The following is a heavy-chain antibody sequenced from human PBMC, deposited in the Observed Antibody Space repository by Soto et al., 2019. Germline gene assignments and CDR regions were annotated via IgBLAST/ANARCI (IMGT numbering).Heavy chain of an antibody. D-gene: IGHD1-1*01. CDR1: GFTFSSYG. V-gene: IGHV3-30*18. Sequence: QVQLVESGGGVVQPGRSLRLSCAASGFTFSSYGMHWVRQAPGKGLEWAAVISYDGSNKYYADSVKGRFTISRDNSKNTLYLQMNSLRAEDTAVYYCAKELYRYNWSDGYYGMDVWGQGTTVTVSS. CDR2: ISYDGSNK. CDR3: AKELYRYNWSDGYYGMDV. J-gene: IGHJ6*02.